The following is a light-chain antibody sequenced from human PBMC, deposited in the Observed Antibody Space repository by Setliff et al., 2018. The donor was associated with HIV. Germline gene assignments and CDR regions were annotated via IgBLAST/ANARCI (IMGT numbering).Light chain of an antibody. CDR3: CSYAGSRAWV. Sequence: QSVLTQPRPVSGSPGQSVTISCTGTSRDVGDYNYVSWYQQYPGKAPKLIIYDVYKRPSGVPDRLSGSKSGNTASLTISGLQAEDEADYYCCSYAGSRAWVFGTGTKVTVL. CDR2: DVY. V-gene: IGLV2-11*01. J-gene: IGLJ1*01. CDR1: SRDVGDYNY.